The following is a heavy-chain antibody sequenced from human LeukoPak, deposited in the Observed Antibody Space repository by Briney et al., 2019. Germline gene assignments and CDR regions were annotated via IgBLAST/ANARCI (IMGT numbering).Heavy chain of an antibody. Sequence: SETLSLTCTVSGGSISSSSYYWGWIRQPPGKGMEWIGNIYNSGSTYYNPSLKSRVTISADRSKNQFSLKLSSATAADTAVYYCARVLDLSKRGLDAFDIWGQGTMVTVSS. CDR1: GGSISSSSYY. J-gene: IGHJ3*02. CDR3: ARVLDLSKRGLDAFDI. D-gene: IGHD3-16*01. CDR2: IYNSGST. V-gene: IGHV4-39*07.